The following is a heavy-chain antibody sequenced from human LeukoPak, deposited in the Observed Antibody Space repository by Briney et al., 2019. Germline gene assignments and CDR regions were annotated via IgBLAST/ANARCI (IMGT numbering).Heavy chain of an antibody. D-gene: IGHD3-3*01. V-gene: IGHV4-34*01. J-gene: IGHJ4*02. CDR3: ARADYDFWSGYFC. CDR2: INHSGST. CDR1: GGSFSGYY. Sequence: PSETLSLTCAVYGGSFSGYYWSWIRQPPGKGLEWIGEINHSGSTNYNPSLKSRVTISVDTSKNQFSLKLSSVTAADTAVYYCARADYDFWSGYFCWGQGTLVTVSS.